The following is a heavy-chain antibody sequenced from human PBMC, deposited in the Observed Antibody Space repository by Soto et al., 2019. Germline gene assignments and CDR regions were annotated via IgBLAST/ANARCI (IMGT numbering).Heavy chain of an antibody. CDR2: ISNSGGST. D-gene: IGHD3-10*01. CDR1: GFTFSNYG. Sequence: GGSLRLSCAASGFTFSNYGMSWVRQAPGKGLEWVSSISNSGGSTYYADSVKGRFTISRDTSKNTLYLQMDSLRVEDTAIYYCAKTLNQITKIREVGYFDYWGQGTLVTVS. V-gene: IGHV3-23*01. J-gene: IGHJ4*02. CDR3: AKTLNQITKIREVGYFDY.